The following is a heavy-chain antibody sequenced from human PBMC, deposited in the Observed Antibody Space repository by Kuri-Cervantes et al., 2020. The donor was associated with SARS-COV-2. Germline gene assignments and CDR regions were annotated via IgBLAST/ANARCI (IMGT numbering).Heavy chain of an antibody. J-gene: IGHJ6*02. CDR2: INHSGST. CDR1: GGSLSPYY. Sequence: SETLSLTCSVSGGSLSPYYWSWIRQPPGKGREWIGEINHSGSTNYNPYLKSRVTISVDTSKNQFSLKLSSVTAADTAVYYCARIASGYYGSGSYYATYYYGMDVWGQGTTVTVSS. CDR3: ARIASGYYGSGSYYATYYYGMDV. D-gene: IGHD3-10*01. V-gene: IGHV4-34*01.